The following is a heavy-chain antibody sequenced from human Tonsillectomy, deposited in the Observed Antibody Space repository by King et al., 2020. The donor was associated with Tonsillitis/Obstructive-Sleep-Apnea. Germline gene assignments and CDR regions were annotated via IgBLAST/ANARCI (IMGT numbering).Heavy chain of an antibody. CDR2: ISGGGGRT. CDR1: GFTFSSYA. V-gene: IGHV3-23*04. CDR3: AKDESYFDC. J-gene: IGHJ4*02. Sequence: VQLVESGGGLVQPGGSLRLSCAASGFTFSSYAMSWVRQAPGRGLEWGSTISGGGGRTYYADSVKGRFTISRDNSKNTLFLQMNILRAEDSAVYYCAKDESYFDCWGQGTLVIVSS.